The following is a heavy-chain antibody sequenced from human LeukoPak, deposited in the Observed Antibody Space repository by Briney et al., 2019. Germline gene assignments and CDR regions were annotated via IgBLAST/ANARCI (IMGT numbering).Heavy chain of an antibody. CDR2: ISGSGGKT. CDR3: AKDYDDYGDYALDY. CDR1: GFTFSSYA. J-gene: IGHJ4*02. D-gene: IGHD4-17*01. Sequence: GGSLRLSCAASGFTFSSYAMSWVRQAPGKGLEWVSAISGSGGKTYYAYSVKGRFTISRDNSKNTLYLQMNSLRAEDTAVYYCAKDYDDYGDYALDYWGQGTLVTVSS. V-gene: IGHV3-23*01.